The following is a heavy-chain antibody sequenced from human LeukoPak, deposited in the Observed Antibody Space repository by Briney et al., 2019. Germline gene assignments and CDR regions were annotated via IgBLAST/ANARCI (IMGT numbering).Heavy chain of an antibody. J-gene: IGHJ4*02. CDR3: AKGGPILTGYFDY. CDR2: ISSTSRNI. CDR1: GFTFSSFS. D-gene: IGHD3-9*01. Sequence: GGSLRLSCSASGFTFSSFSMFWVRQAPGKGLEWLSYISSTSRNIYYADSVKGRFTVSRDNSKNTLYLQMNSLRAEDTAVYYCAKGGPILTGYFDYWGQGTLVTVSS. V-gene: IGHV3-48*01.